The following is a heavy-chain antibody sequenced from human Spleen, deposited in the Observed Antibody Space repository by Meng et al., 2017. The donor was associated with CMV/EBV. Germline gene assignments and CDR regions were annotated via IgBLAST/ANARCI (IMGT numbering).Heavy chain of an antibody. CDR2: INHSGST. CDR1: Y. CDR3: ARVPRLGYCSSTSCPRRAYNWFDP. Sequence: YCSCIRQSPWKGLEWIGEINHSGSTNYTPSLKSRVTISVDTSKNQFSLKLSSVTAADTAVYYCARVPRLGYCSSTSCPRRAYNWFDPWGQGTLVTVSS. V-gene: IGHV4-34*01. D-gene: IGHD2-2*01. J-gene: IGHJ5*02.